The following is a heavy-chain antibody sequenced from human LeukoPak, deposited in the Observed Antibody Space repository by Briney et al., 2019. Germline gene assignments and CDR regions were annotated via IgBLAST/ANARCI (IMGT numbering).Heavy chain of an antibody. D-gene: IGHD4-17*01. J-gene: IGHJ5*02. V-gene: IGHV1-24*01. CDR2: FDPEDGET. Sequence: ASVKVSCKVSGYTLTELSMHWVRQAPGKGLEWMRGFDPEDGETIYAQKFQGRVTITADESTSTAYMELSSLRSEDTAVYYCARGYGDYRFWFDPWGQGTLVTVSS. CDR3: ARGYGDYRFWFDP. CDR1: GYTLTELS.